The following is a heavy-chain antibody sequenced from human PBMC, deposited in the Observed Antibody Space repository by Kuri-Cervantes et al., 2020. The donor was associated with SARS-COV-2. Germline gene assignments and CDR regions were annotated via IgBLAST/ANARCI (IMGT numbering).Heavy chain of an antibody. V-gene: IGHV4-59*01. D-gene: IGHD2-15*01. CDR3: AREGYCSGGSCFDY. J-gene: IGHJ4*02. Sequence: ESLKISCTVSGGSISSYYWSWIRQPPGKGLEWIGYIYYSGSTNYNPSLKSRVTIPVDTSKNQFSLKLSSVTAADTAVYYCAREGYCSGGSCFDYWGQGTLVTVSS. CDR1: GGSISSYY. CDR2: IYYSGST.